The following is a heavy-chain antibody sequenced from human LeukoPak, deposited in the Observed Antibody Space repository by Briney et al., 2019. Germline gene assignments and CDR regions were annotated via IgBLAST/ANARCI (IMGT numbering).Heavy chain of an antibody. CDR1: GFTFSDYA. CDR3: AKLHNLNCDY. J-gene: IGHJ4*02. CDR2: ISGSGDTT. D-gene: IGHD1-14*01. Sequence: GGSLRLSCAASGFTFSDYAMSWVRQAPGTGLEWVSTISGSGDTTYYADSVKGRFTISRDNSKNTLYLQMNSLRPEDTAVYYCAKLHNLNCDYWGLGTLATVSS. V-gene: IGHV3-23*01.